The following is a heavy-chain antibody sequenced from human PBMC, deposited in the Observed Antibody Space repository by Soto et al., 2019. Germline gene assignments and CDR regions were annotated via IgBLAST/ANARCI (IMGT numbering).Heavy chain of an antibody. V-gene: IGHV5-51*01. CDR2: IYAGDSDT. Sequence: PGESLKISCKGSGYSFTDYWIGWVRQMPGKGLEWMGTIYAGDSDTRYSPSFEGQVTMSDDKSISTAYLQWSSLKASDTAMYYCASYSYGQGHGMDVWGQGTTVTVSS. J-gene: IGHJ6*02. D-gene: IGHD5-18*01. CDR1: GYSFTDYW. CDR3: ASYSYGQGHGMDV.